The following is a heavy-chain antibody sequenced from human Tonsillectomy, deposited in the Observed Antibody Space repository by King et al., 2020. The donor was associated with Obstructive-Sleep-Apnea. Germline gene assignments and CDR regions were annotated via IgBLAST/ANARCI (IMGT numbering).Heavy chain of an antibody. CDR3: ARVDSSRTYYYYGMDV. V-gene: IGHV4-59*01. D-gene: IGHD6-13*01. CDR2: IYYSGST. Sequence: QLQESGPGLVKPSETLSLTCTVSGGSISSYYWSWIRQPPGKGLEWIGYIYYSGSTNYNPSLKSRVTISVDTSKNQFSLKLSSVTAADTAVYYCARVDSSRTYYYYGMDVWGQGTTVTVSS. J-gene: IGHJ6*02. CDR1: GGSISSYY.